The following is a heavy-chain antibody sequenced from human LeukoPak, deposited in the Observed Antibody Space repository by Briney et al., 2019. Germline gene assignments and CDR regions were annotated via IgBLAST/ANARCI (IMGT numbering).Heavy chain of an antibody. CDR1: GFTFSDHA. Sequence: GGSLRLSCATSGFTFSDHAMDWVRQAPGKGLEWVGRIRNKANSYTTEYAASVQGRFTASRDDSKNSLYLQMNSLRAEDTAVYYCAKEGPSGQGYFDYWGQGTLVTVSS. CDR3: AKEGPSGQGYFDY. V-gene: IGHV3-72*01. CDR2: IRNKANSYTT. D-gene: IGHD6-6*01. J-gene: IGHJ4*02.